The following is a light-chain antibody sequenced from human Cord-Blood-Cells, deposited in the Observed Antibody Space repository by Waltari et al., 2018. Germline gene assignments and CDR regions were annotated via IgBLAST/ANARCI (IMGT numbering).Light chain of an antibody. J-gene: IGLJ3*02. CDR2: DAS. V-gene: IGLV2-11*01. Sequence: QSALTQPHPVSWSPGQSATISCTGTSSDVGGYNYVNWYQQHPGKAPQLMIYDASKRPSGVPDRFAGSKSGNAASLTISGLQAEDEADYYCCSYAGSYTWVFGGGTKLTVL. CDR1: SSDVGGYNY. CDR3: CSYAGSYTWV.